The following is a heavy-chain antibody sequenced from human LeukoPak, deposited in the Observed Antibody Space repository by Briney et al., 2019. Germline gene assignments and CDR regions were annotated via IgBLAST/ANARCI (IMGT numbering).Heavy chain of an antibody. Sequence: GGSLRLSCAASGFTFSSYEMNWVRQAPGKGLEWVSYISSSGSTIYYADSVKGRFTISRDNAKNSLYLQMNSLRAEDTAVYYCARLSYFDPYYFDYWGQGTLVTVSS. J-gene: IGHJ4*02. V-gene: IGHV3-48*03. CDR3: ARLSYFDPYYFDY. CDR1: GFTFSSYE. D-gene: IGHD3-9*01. CDR2: ISSSGSTI.